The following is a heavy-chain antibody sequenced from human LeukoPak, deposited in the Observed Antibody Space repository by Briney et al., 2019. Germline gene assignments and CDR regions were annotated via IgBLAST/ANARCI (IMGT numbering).Heavy chain of an antibody. J-gene: IGHJ3*02. D-gene: IGHD5-18*01. CDR3: ARVDTAMVNDAFDI. CDR2: IYYSGST. CDR1: GGSISSGDYY. V-gene: IGHV4-30-4*01. Sequence: SETLSLTCTVSGGSISSGDYYWSWIRQPQGKGLEWIGYIYYSGSTYYNPSLKSRVTISVDTSKNQFSLKLSSVTAADTAVYYCARVDTAMVNDAFDIWGQGTMVTVSS.